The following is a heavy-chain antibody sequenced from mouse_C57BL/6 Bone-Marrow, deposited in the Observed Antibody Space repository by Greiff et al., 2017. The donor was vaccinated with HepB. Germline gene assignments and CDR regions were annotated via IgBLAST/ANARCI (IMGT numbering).Heavy chain of an antibody. CDR3: ARQGIVTTKYYAMDY. V-gene: IGHV5-12*01. D-gene: IGHD2-5*01. CDR1: GFTFSDYY. Sequence: DVQLQESGGGLVQPGGSLKLSCAASGFTFSDYYMYWVRQTPEKRLEWVAYISNGGGSTYYPDTVKGRFTISRDNAKNTLYLQMSRLKSEDTAMYYCARQGIVTTKYYAMDYWGQGTSVTVSS. J-gene: IGHJ4*01. CDR2: ISNGGGST.